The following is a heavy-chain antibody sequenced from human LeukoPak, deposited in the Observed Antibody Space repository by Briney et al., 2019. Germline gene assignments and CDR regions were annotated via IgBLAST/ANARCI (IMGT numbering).Heavy chain of an antibody. CDR1: GGSFSGYY. CDR2: INHSGST. Sequence: PSETLSLTCAAYGGSFSGYYWSWIRQPPGKGLEWIGEINHSGSTNYNPSLKSRVTISVDTSKNQFSLKLSSVTAADTAVYYCARGRGTLRLKSIGSYYFDYWGQGTLVTVSS. V-gene: IGHV4-34*01. D-gene: IGHD1-26*01. CDR3: ARGRGTLRLKSIGSYYFDY. J-gene: IGHJ4*02.